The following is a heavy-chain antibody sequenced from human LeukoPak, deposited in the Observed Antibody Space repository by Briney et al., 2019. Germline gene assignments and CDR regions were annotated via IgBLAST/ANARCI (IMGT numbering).Heavy chain of an antibody. CDR2: VYLSGTT. Sequence: PSETLSLTCTVSGDSINSLDLWSWVRQPPGKGLGWIGDVYLSGTTHSNPSVKSRVTISIDKPKNQFFLNLSSVTAADTAVYYCAGLVGRYSSGLYYYYFDYWGQGTLVTVSS. D-gene: IGHD3-22*01. CDR3: AGLVGRYSSGLYYYYFDY. J-gene: IGHJ4*02. CDR1: GDSINSLDL. V-gene: IGHV4-4*02.